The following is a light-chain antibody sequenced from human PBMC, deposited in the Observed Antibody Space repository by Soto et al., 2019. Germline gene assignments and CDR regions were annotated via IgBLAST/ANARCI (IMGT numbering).Light chain of an antibody. CDR1: SSDAGGHKF. CDR3: TSDTGGPCV. J-gene: IGLJ1*01. Sequence: QSALAQPASVSGSPGQSITISCTGTSSDAGGHKFFSWYQQHPGKAPKLMIYDGSNRPSGVSNRFSGSGSENTASLTISGLQTEDEADYYCTSDTGGPCVFGTGTKVTV. V-gene: IGLV2-14*01. CDR2: DGS.